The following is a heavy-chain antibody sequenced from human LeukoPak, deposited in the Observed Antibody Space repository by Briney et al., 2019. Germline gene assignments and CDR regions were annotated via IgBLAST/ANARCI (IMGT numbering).Heavy chain of an antibody. CDR2: IHRSGTT. Sequence: SETLSLTCTVSGDSINSYYWNWIRQPAAKGLEWIGRIHRSGTTNSNPSLKSRVTMSVDTSKNQFSLKLSSVTAADTAVYYCARDHPNWFDPWGHGTLVIVSS. CDR1: GDSINSYY. CDR3: ARDHPNWFDP. J-gene: IGHJ5*02. V-gene: IGHV4-4*07.